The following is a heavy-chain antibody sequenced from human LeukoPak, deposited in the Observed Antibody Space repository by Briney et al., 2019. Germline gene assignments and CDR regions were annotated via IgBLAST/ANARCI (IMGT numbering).Heavy chain of an antibody. V-gene: IGHV1-2*04. D-gene: IGHD4-17*01. J-gene: IGHJ6*02. CDR3: ARATTVTTWAYYYYYGMDV. CDR1: GYTFTGYY. CDR2: INPNGGGT. Sequence: ASVKVSCKASGYTFTGYYMHWVRQAPGQGLEWMGWINPNGGGTNYAQKFQGWVTMTRDTSISTAYMELSRLRSDDTAVYYCARATTVTTWAYYYYYGMDVWGQGTTVTVSS.